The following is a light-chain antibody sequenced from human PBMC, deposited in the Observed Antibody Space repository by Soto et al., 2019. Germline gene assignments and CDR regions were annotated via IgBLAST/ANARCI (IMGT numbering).Light chain of an antibody. CDR2: DDS. CDR1: NIGSKS. J-gene: IGLJ1*01. V-gene: IGLV3-21*02. Sequence: SYELTQPPSVSVAPGQTARITCGGNNIGSKSVHWYQQKPGQAPVLVVYDDSDRPSGIPERFSGSNSGNTATLTISRVEAGDDVYFCWNVRHSRSVHYVSGTGNTVNV. CDR3: NVRHSRSVHYV.